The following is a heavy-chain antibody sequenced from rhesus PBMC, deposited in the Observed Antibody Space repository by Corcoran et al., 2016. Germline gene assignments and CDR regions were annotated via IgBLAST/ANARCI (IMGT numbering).Heavy chain of an antibody. CDR3: ARGGAFDV. J-gene: IGHJ3*01. CDR1: GGSISDSYY. CDR2: IYGSSGST. Sequence: QVQLQESGPGLVKPSETLSLTCAVSGGSISDSYYWNWIRPPPGKGLEWIGNIYGSSGSTDYNPALKSRVTISKDTSKNQVSLKLSSVTAADTAVYDCARGGAFDVWGQGLRVTVSS. V-gene: IGHV4S7*01.